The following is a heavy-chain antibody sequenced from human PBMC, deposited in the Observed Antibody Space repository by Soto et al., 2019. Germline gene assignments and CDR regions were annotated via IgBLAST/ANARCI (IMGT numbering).Heavy chain of an antibody. CDR2: IDPSDSYT. J-gene: IGHJ5*01. CDR1: GYNFSAFW. V-gene: IGHV5-10-1*01. Sequence: GESLKISCKTSGYNFSAFWIHWVRQMPGKGLEWLGKIDPSDSYTNYSPSFEGHITISTDNSITTAYLQWSSLRASDTALYFCARVYKNWFDSWAQGTMVTVSS. CDR3: ARVYKNWFDS. D-gene: IGHD1-1*01.